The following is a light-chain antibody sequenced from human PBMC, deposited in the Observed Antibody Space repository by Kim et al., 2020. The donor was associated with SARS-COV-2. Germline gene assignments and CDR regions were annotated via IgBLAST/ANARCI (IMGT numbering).Light chain of an antibody. CDR2: DVS. CDR1: SSDVGGYNY. CDR3: CSYAGSYTRV. Sequence: GKSVIISCTGTSSDVGGYNYVSWYQQHPGKAPKLMIYDVSKRPSGVPDRFSGSKSGNTASLTISGLQAEDEADYYCCSYAGSYTRVFGGGTQLTVL. V-gene: IGLV2-11*01. J-gene: IGLJ3*02.